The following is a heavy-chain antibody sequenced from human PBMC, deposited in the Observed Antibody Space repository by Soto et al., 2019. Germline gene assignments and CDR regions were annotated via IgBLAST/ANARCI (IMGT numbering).Heavy chain of an antibody. CDR2: TYYRSKWFH. J-gene: IGHJ3*01. CDR1: GDSVSSDITS. CDR3: ARGNALDV. D-gene: IGHD3-10*01. Sequence: QGQLQQSGPGLVKPSQTLSLTCAISGDSVSSDITSWNWIRQSPSRGLEWLGRTYYRSKWFHDYAASVKSRITVNPDTSNNQFSLELNSMTPEDTAVYYCARGNALDVWGQGTVVTASS. V-gene: IGHV6-1*01.